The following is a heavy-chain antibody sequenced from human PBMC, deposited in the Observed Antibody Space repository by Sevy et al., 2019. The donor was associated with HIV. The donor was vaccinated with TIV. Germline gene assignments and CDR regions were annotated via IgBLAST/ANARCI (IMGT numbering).Heavy chain of an antibody. CDR3: ARGPPDGSYDYFDY. CDR2: ISGSSNYI. D-gene: IGHD1-26*01. V-gene: IGHV3-21*06. CDR1: AFTFSSYN. J-gene: IGHJ4*02. Sequence: GVLKISCAASAFTFSSYNMNWVRQAPGKGLEWVSCISGSSNYIYYAESLKGRFIISRDNAKNTLYLQMNSLRADDTAVYYCARGPPDGSYDYFDYWGQGTLVTVSS.